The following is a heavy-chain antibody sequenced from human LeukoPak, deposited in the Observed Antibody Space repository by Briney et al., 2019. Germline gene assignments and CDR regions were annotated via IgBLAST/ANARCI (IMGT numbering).Heavy chain of an antibody. CDR3: AKEGGYNYEGNYFDY. CDR1: GFTFSSYG. Sequence: GGSLRLSCAASGFTFSSYGMHWVRQAPGKGLEWVGVISYDGSNKYYADSVKGRFTISRDNSKNTLYLQMNSLRAEDTAVYYCAKEGGYNYEGNYFDYWGQGTLVTVSS. V-gene: IGHV3-30*18. J-gene: IGHJ4*02. CDR2: ISYDGSNK. D-gene: IGHD5-12*01.